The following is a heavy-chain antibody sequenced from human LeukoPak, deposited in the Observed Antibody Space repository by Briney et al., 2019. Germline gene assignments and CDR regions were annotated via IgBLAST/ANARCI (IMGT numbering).Heavy chain of an antibody. Sequence: PGGSLRLSCAASGFTFSDHYMNWIRQAPGKGLEWVSYISSSGSTIDYADSGKGRFTNSRNNAKNSLYLQMNSLRAEDTAVYYCARDLAAAATFDYWGQGTLVTVSS. D-gene: IGHD6-13*01. CDR1: GFTFSDHY. J-gene: IGHJ4*02. CDR2: ISSSGSTI. V-gene: IGHV3-11*01. CDR3: ARDLAAAATFDY.